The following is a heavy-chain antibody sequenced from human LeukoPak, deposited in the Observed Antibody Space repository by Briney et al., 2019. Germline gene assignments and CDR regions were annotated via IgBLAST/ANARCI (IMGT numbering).Heavy chain of an antibody. J-gene: IGHJ6*03. CDR2: TYYRSKWYN. CDR3: ARDHILTGYYGSKYYYMDV. Sequence: SQTLSLTCAISGDSVSSNSAAWNWIRQSPSRGLEWLGRTYYRSKWYNDYAVSVKSRITINPDTSKNQFSLQLNSVTPEDTAVYYRARDHILTGYYGSKYYYMDVWGKGTTVTISS. V-gene: IGHV6-1*01. CDR1: GDSVSSNSAA. D-gene: IGHD3-9*01.